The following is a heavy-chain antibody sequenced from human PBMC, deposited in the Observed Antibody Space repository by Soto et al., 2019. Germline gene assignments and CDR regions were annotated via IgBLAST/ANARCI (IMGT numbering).Heavy chain of an antibody. CDR3: AKDGGFDYGFWYFDV. J-gene: IGHJ2*01. Sequence: QVQLVESGGGVVQPGRSLRLSCAASGFTFSTYVLHWVRQSPGKGLEWVAVISYEVSTKSYADSVKGRFTTSRDNPKNTLYLQMDSLRADDTAVYYCAKDGGFDYGFWYFDVWGRGTLVTVSS. CDR1: GFTFSTYV. CDR2: ISYEVSTK. V-gene: IGHV3-30-3*01. D-gene: IGHD4-17*01.